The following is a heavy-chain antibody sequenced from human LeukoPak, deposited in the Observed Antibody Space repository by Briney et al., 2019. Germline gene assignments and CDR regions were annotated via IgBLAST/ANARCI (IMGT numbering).Heavy chain of an antibody. V-gene: IGHV3-30*18. CDR3: AKDRYSGSYFSFAFDI. CDR1: GFTFSSYG. D-gene: IGHD1-26*01. CDR2: ISYDGSNK. Sequence: GGSLRLSCAASGFTFSSYGMHWVRQAPGKGLEWVAAISYDGSNKYYADSVKGRFTISRDNSKNTLYLQMNSLRAEDTAVYYCAKDRYSGSYFSFAFDIWGQGTMVTVSS. J-gene: IGHJ3*02.